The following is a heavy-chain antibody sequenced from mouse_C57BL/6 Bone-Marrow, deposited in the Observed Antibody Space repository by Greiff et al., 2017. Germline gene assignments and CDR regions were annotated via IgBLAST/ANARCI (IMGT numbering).Heavy chain of an antibody. CDR2: IDPETGGT. D-gene: IGHD1-1*01. CDR3: TRSPFTTVVATDYFDY. Sequence: QVQLQQSGAELVRPGASVTLSCKASGYTFTDYEMHWVKQTPVHGLEWIGAIDPETGGTAYNQKFKGKAILTADKSSSTAYMELRSLTSEDSAVYYCTRSPFTTVVATDYFDYWGQGTTLTVSS. J-gene: IGHJ2*01. V-gene: IGHV1-15*01. CDR1: GYTFTDYE.